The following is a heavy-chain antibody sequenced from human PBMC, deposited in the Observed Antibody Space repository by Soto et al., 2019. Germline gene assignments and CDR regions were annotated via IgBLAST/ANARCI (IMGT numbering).Heavy chain of an antibody. CDR3: TRDTGPMTAVVGFDY. CDR2: MRSKAYGGTT. CDR1: GFTVVVYA. Sequence: GGDLRPSCTASGFTVVVYAMGWVRQAPGKGLEWVGVMRSKAYGGTTEYAASGKGRFTISRDDSKSIAYRQVNSLKTEDTAVYYCTRDTGPMTAVVGFDYWGQGNLVTVSS. J-gene: IGHJ4*02. V-gene: IGHV3-49*04. D-gene: IGHD3-22*01.